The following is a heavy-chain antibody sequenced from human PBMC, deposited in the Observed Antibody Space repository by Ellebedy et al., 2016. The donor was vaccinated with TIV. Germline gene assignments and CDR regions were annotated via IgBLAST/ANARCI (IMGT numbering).Heavy chain of an antibody. Sequence: MPSETLSLTCTVSGGSISSYYWSWIRQPPGKGLEWIGYIYYSGSTNYNPSLKSRVTISVDTSKNQFSLKLSSVTAADTVVYYCARVPEYSSSSLYYYGMDVWGQGTTVTVSS. CDR2: IYYSGST. J-gene: IGHJ6*02. CDR1: GGSISSYY. D-gene: IGHD6-6*01. V-gene: IGHV4-59*01. CDR3: ARVPEYSSSSLYYYGMDV.